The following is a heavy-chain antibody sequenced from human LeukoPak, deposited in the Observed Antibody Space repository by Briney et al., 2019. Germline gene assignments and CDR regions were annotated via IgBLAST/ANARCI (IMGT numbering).Heavy chain of an antibody. Sequence: GGSLEISVKGSGYSFTSYWSGWVRRVPGKGLEWMGIIYPGDSDTRYSPSFQGQVTISADKSISTAYLQWSSLKASDTAMYYCARLLSLLLPGIDYWGQGTLVTVSS. D-gene: IGHD2-15*01. V-gene: IGHV5-51*01. CDR2: IYPGDSDT. CDR3: ARLLSLLLPGIDY. J-gene: IGHJ4*02. CDR1: GYSFTSYW.